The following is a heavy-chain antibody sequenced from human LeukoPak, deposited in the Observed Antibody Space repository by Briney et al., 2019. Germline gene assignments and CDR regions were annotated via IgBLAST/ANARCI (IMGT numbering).Heavy chain of an antibody. CDR1: GYNFPSFW. D-gene: IGHD3-10*01. J-gene: IGHJ3*02. CDR3: ATQLKSFGEWDAFDI. CDR2: IQPGDSDS. V-gene: IGHV5-51*01. Sequence: GESLKISCKASGYNFPSFWIAWVRQMPGKGLEWMGIIQPGDSDSRYSPSFQGQVIISADKSISTAYLQWSSLKASDTAMYYCATQLKSFGEWDAFDIWGQGTMVTVSS.